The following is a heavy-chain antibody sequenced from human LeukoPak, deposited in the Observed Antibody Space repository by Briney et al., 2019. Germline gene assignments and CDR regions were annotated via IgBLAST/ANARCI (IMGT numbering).Heavy chain of an antibody. CDR2: IYHSGST. Sequence: SETLSLTCAVSGGSISSSNWWSWVRQPPGKGLEWIGEIYHSGSTNYNPSLKSRVTISVDKSKNQFSLKLSSVTAADTAVYYCARDSLHPLAAAGDRAFDIWGQGTMVTVSS. V-gene: IGHV4-4*02. CDR1: GGSISSSNW. J-gene: IGHJ3*02. CDR3: ARDSLHPLAAAGDRAFDI. D-gene: IGHD6-13*01.